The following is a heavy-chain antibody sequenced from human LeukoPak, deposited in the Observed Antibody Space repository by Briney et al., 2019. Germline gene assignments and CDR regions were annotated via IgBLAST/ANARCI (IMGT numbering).Heavy chain of an antibody. D-gene: IGHD5-18*01. CDR1: GGSISSSSYY. Sequence: PSQTLSLTCTVSGGSISSSSYYWGWIRQPPGKGLEWIGSIYYSGSTYYNPSLKSRVTISVDTSKNQFSLKLSSVTAADTAVYYCARHRRYSSRGPFDYWGQGTLVTVSS. V-gene: IGHV4-39*01. J-gene: IGHJ4*02. CDR2: IYYSGST. CDR3: ARHRRYSSRGPFDY.